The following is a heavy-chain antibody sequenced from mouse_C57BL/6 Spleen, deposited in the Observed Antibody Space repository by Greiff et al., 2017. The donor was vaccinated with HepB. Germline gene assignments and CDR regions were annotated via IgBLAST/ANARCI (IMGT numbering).Heavy chain of an antibody. CDR1: GYTFTSYW. CDR2: IDPSDSYT. V-gene: IGHV1-50*01. D-gene: IGHD3-2*02. Sequence: QVQLQQSGAELVKPGASVKLSCKASGYTFTSYWMQWVKQRPGQGLEWIGEIDPSDSYTNYNQKFKGKATLTVDTSSSTAYMQLSSLTSEDSAVYYCARGESSGRFAYW. CDR3: ARGESSGRFAY. J-gene: IGHJ3*01.